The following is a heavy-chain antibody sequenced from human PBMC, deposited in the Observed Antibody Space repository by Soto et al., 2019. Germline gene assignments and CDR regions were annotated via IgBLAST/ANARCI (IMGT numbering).Heavy chain of an antibody. CDR1: GGTFSSYA. CDR3: ATGAVVPAAITYYYYGMDV. Sequence: SVKVSCKASGGTFSSYAISWVRQAPGQGLEWMGGIIPIFGTANYAQKFQGGVTITADESTSTAYMELSSLRSEDTAVYYCATGAVVPAAITYYYYGMDVWGQGTTVTVSS. D-gene: IGHD2-2*02. V-gene: IGHV1-69*13. J-gene: IGHJ6*02. CDR2: IIPIFGTA.